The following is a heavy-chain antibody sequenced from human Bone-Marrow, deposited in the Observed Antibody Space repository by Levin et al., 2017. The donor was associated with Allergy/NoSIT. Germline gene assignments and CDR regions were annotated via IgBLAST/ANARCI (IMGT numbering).Heavy chain of an antibody. Sequence: GGSLRLSCTASGTSLSTYAIHWVRQAPGKGLEWVAIISYDARQDFFSDSVKGRFTISRDNSKNTVFLQMNSLRIDDTAIYYCARAWATYHIDIWGQGTLVTVSS. D-gene: IGHD2-21*01. J-gene: IGHJ4*02. CDR2: ISYDARQD. V-gene: IGHV3-30*01. CDR3: ARAWATYHIDI. CDR1: GTSLSTYA.